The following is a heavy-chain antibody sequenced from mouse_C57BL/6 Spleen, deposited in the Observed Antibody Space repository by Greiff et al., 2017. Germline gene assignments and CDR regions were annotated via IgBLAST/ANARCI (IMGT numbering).Heavy chain of an antibody. CDR1: GYTFTSYW. CDR2: IYPSDSET. J-gene: IGHJ3*01. D-gene: IGHD2-3*01. CDR3: ARSGDDGYFFAY. Sequence: QVQLQQPGAELVRPGSSVKLSCKASGYTFTSYWMDWVKQRPGQGLEWIGNIYPSDSETHYNQKFKDKATLTVDKSSSTAYMQLSSLTSEDSAVYYWARSGDDGYFFAYWGQGTLVTVSA. V-gene: IGHV1-61*01.